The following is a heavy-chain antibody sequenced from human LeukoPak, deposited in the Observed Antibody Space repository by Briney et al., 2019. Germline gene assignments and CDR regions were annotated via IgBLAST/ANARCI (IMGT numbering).Heavy chain of an antibody. Sequence: ASVKVSCKASGYTFTSYGISWVRQAPGQGLEGMGWISAYNGNTNYAQKLQGRVTMTTDTSTSTAYMELRSLRSDDTAVYYWARDQLPDIVVVLNYYYGMDVWGQGTTVTVSS. D-gene: IGHD2-2*01. J-gene: IGHJ6*02. CDR3: ARDQLPDIVVVLNYYYGMDV. V-gene: IGHV1-18*01. CDR1: GYTFTSYG. CDR2: ISAYNGNT.